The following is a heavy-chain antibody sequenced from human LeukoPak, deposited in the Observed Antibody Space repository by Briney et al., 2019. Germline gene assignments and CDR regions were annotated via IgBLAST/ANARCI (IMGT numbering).Heavy chain of an antibody. CDR3: AKAEVADTLNYFDY. CDR1: GLTFDGYA. CDR2: ISWNSGNI. Sequence: GRSLRLSCAASGLTFDGYAMHWVRQAPGKGLEWVSGISWNSGNIAYADSVKGRFTISRDNAKNSLYLQMNSLRAEDTALYYCAKAEVADTLNYFDYGGQGTLVPVPS. J-gene: IGHJ4*02. V-gene: IGHV3-9*01. D-gene: IGHD2-15*01.